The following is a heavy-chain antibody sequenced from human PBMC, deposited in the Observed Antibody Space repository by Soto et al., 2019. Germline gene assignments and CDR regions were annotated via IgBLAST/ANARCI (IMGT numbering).Heavy chain of an antibody. CDR1: GFTFITYS. D-gene: IGHD3-16*01. V-gene: IGHV3-48*01. Sequence: PGGSLRLSCAVSGFTFITYSMNWVRQAPEKGLEWGSYISASTTSIYYADSVQGRFTISRDNAKKSLFLQMNSLRAEDSGINFCVRDNYEKSIDYWGQGTRVTVSS. J-gene: IGHJ4*02. CDR3: VRDNYEKSIDY. CDR2: ISASTTSI.